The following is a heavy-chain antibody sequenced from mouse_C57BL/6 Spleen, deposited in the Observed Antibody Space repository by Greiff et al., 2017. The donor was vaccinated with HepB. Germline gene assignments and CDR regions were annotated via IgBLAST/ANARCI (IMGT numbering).Heavy chain of an antibody. J-gene: IGHJ3*01. Sequence: EVKVVESGGGLVKPGGSLKLSCAASGFTFSSYAMSWVRQTPEKRLEWVATISDGGSYTYYPDNVKGRFTISRDNAKNNLYLQMSHLKSEDTAMYYCARARLLRPWFAYWGQGTLVTVSA. CDR2: ISDGGSYT. CDR3: ARARLLRPWFAY. CDR1: GFTFSSYA. V-gene: IGHV5-4*03. D-gene: IGHD1-1*01.